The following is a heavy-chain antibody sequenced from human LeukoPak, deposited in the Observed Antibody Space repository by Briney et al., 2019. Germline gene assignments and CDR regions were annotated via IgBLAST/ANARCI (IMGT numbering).Heavy chain of an antibody. CDR2: IANDGRDK. CDR1: GFTFSDYG. V-gene: IGHV3-30*18. Sequence: GGSLRLSCAASGFTFSDYGMHWVRHAPGKGLEWVAAIANDGRDKKYADSVRGRFTISRDNSKNTVYLQMNSLRAEDTAVFYCVKDMKIKAAGYYFDYWGQGTLVTVSS. J-gene: IGHJ4*02. CDR3: VKDMKIKAAGYYFDY. D-gene: IGHD6-13*01.